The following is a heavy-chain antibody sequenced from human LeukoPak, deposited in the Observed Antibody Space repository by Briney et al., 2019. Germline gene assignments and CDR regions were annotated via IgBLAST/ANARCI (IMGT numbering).Heavy chain of an antibody. J-gene: IGHJ4*02. CDR2: ISSSSSYI. V-gene: IGHV3-21*01. D-gene: IGHD5-12*01. CDR3: AKDPISKSIVATIQPDY. CDR1: GFTFSSYS. Sequence: GGSLRLSCAASGFTFSSYSMNWVRQAPGKGLEWVSSISSSSSYIYYADSVKGRFTISRDNAKNSLYLQMNSLRAEDTAVYYCAKDPISKSIVATIQPDYWGQGTLVTVSS.